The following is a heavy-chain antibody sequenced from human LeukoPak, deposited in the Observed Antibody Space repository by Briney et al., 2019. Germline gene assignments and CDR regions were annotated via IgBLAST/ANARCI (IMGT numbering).Heavy chain of an antibody. J-gene: IGHJ6*02. Sequence: ASVKVSCKASGYTFTGYYMHWVRQAPGQGLEWMGWINPNSGGTNYAQKFQGRVTMTRDTSISTAYMELSRLRSDDTAVYYCASANCSSTSCYSAYGMDVWGQGTTVTVSS. CDR1: GYTFTGYY. CDR3: ASANCSSTSCYSAYGMDV. CDR2: INPNSGGT. V-gene: IGHV1-2*02. D-gene: IGHD2-2*01.